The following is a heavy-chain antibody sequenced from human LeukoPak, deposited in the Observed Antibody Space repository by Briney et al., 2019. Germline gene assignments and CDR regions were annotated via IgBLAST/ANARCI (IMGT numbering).Heavy chain of an antibody. D-gene: IGHD2/OR15-2a*01. Sequence: GGSLRLSCVPSGFTFSRYSMNWVRQAPGKGLEWVSSISSSSSYIYYADSVKGRFTISRDNAKNSLYLQMNSLRAEDPAVYYCARATFPEYYFDYWGQGPLVTVSS. CDR2: ISSSSSYI. J-gene: IGHJ4*02. CDR3: ARATFPEYYFDY. V-gene: IGHV3-21*01. CDR1: GFTFSRYS.